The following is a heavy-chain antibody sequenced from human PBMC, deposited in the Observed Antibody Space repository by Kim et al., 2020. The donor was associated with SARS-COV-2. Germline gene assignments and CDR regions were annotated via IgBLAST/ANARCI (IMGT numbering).Heavy chain of an antibody. Sequence: VSTYYADSVKGRFTISRDNSKHTLYLQMNSLRAEDTAVYYCARRSDGAFDIWGQGTMVTVSS. J-gene: IGHJ3*02. V-gene: IGHV3-23*01. CDR3: ARRSDGAFDI. CDR2: VST.